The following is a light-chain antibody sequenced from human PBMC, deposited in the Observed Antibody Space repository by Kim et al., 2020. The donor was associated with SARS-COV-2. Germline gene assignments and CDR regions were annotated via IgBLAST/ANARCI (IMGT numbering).Light chain of an antibody. CDR2: GAF. Sequence: PGAGATLSCRASQRVSGNYLAWYQQKPGLAPRLLIYGAFSRATGIPDRFRGGGSGTDFTLTITALEPEDFAVYYCQQYGDSHQTFGQGTKLEI. CDR1: QRVSGNY. CDR3: QQYGDSHQT. J-gene: IGKJ2*01. V-gene: IGKV3-20*01.